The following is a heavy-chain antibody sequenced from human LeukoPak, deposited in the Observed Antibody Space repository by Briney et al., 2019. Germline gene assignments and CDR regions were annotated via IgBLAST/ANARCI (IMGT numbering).Heavy chain of an antibody. D-gene: IGHD4-17*01. Sequence: PSETLSLTCTVSGDSLTSGSSYWSWIRQPAGKGLEWIGHFYSSTRTTYNPSLESRVTISGDTATNPFSLKLDSVTAADSAVYSCARCMSELDYGDYAYYYHMDVWGKGTTVTVSS. CDR2: FYSSTRT. CDR3: ARCMSELDYGDYAYYYHMDV. CDR1: GDSLTSGSSY. J-gene: IGHJ6*04. V-gene: IGHV4-61*09.